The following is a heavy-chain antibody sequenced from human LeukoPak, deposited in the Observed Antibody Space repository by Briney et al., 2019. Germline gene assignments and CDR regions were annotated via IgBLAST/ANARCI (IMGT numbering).Heavy chain of an antibody. Sequence: GESLKVSCKGSGYSFTTYWIGWVRQMPGKGLEWMGIIYPGDPDTRYSPSFQGQVTISADKSISTAYLQWSSLKASDTAMYYCARHNIAARSWHYFDYWGQGTLVTVSS. CDR1: GYSFTTYW. CDR3: ARHNIAARSWHYFDY. D-gene: IGHD6-6*01. J-gene: IGHJ4*02. CDR2: IYPGDPDT. V-gene: IGHV5-51*01.